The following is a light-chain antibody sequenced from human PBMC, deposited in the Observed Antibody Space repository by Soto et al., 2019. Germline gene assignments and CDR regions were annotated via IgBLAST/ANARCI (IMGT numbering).Light chain of an antibody. CDR1: QSVFHSYSNKNL. CDR3: QHYYTIPVT. Sequence: DIVMTQSPDSLAVSLGERATINCKSSQSVFHSYSNKNLLAWYQQKPGQPPKLLIYWASTRESGVPDRFSGSGSGTDFTLTISSLRAEDVAIYYCQHYYTIPVTFGGGTKVEVK. V-gene: IGKV4-1*01. J-gene: IGKJ4*01. CDR2: WAS.